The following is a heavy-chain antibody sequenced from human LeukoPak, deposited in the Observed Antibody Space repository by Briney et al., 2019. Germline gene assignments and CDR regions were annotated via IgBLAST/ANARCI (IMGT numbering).Heavy chain of an antibody. D-gene: IGHD3-3*01. CDR1: GGTFSSYA. V-gene: IGHV1-69*05. Sequence: SVKVSCKASGGTFSSYAISWVRQAPGQGLEWMGRIIPIFGTANYAQKFQGRVTITTDESTSTAYMELSSLRSEDTAVYYCARVRFLEWSPDDYYYYMTSGAKGPRSPSP. J-gene: IGHJ6*03. CDR3: ARVRFLEWSPDDYYYYMTS. CDR2: IIPIFGTA.